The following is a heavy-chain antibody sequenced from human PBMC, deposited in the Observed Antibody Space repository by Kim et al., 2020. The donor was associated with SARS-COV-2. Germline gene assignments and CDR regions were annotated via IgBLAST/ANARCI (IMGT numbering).Heavy chain of an antibody. D-gene: IGHD3-9*01. CDR3: ARDNLNYDILSGYYFDAFDI. CDR1: GFTFSSYR. V-gene: IGHV3-21*01. J-gene: IGHJ3*02. CDR2: IRSNSSYI. Sequence: GGSLRLSCAASGFTFSSYRMNWVRQAPGKGLEWVSSIRSNSSYIYYADSVKGRFTISRDNAKNSLYLQMNSLRDEDTAVYYCARDNLNYDILSGYYFDAFDIWGQGTMVTVSS.